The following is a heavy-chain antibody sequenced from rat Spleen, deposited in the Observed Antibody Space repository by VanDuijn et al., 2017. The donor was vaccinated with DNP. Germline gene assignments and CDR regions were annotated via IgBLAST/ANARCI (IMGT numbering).Heavy chain of an antibody. CDR2: INKDSSII. J-gene: IGHJ2*01. V-gene: IGHV4-2*01. CDR3: ATAPYNNYGYFDY. D-gene: IGHD1-10*01. CDR1: GFNFVGYW. Sequence: EVKLVESGGGLVQPGRSLKLSCAASGFNFVGYWMGWVRQAPGMGLEWIGEINKDSSIINYTPSLKDKFTISRDNAQNTLYLQMYKLGSEDTAIYYCATAPYNNYGYFDYWGQGVMVTVSS.